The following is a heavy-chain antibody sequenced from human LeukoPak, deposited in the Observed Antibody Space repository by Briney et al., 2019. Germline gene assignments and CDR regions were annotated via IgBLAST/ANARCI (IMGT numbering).Heavy chain of an antibody. V-gene: IGHV3-7*03. CDR2: INPDGSDT. J-gene: IGHJ3*02. D-gene: IGHD1-26*01. Sequence: PGGSLRLSCEASGFTFSYYWMGWARQAPGKGLEWVANINPDGSDTYYVDSGKGRIIISRDNDKKSVVLQMNSLRAEDTAVYYCARERREAGSDAFDIWGQGTMVTVSS. CDR1: GFTFSYYW. CDR3: ARERREAGSDAFDI.